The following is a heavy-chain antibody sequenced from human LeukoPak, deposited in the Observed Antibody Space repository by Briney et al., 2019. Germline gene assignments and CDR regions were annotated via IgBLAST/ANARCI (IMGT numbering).Heavy chain of an antibody. D-gene: IGHD4-17*01. CDR2: IRSKANSYAT. CDR1: GFTFSGSA. CDR3: TSSGDYQGY. Sequence: GGSLRLSCAASGFTFSGSAMHWVRQASGKGLEWVGRIRSKANSYATAYAASVKGSFTISRDDSKNTAYLQMNSLKTEDTAVYYCTSSGDYQGYWGQGTLVTVSS. V-gene: IGHV3-73*01. J-gene: IGHJ4*02.